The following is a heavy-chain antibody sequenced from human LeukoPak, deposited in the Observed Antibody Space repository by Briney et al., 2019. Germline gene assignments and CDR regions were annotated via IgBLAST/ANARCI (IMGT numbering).Heavy chain of an antibody. J-gene: IGHJ6*02. CDR1: GYTFTSYG. V-gene: IGHV1-18*01. CDR2: ISAYNGNT. CDR3: ARDGYQQKLGYYYYGMDV. Sequence: ASVKVSCKASGYTFTSYGISWVRQAPGQGLEWMGWISAYNGNTNYAQKLQGRVTMTTDTSTSTAYMELRSLRSGDTAVYYCARDGYQQKLGYYYYGMDVWGQGTTVTVSS. D-gene: IGHD2-2*01.